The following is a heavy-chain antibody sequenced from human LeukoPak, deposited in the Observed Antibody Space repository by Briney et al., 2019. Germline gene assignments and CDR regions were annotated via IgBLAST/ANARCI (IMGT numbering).Heavy chain of an antibody. CDR1: GFTFSSYA. J-gene: IGHJ4*02. CDR2: ISGSGSSI. V-gene: IGHV3-48*02. Sequence: PGGSLRLSCAASGFTFSSYAMSWVRQAPGKGLELLSYISGSGSSIVYADSVKGRFTISRDNAKNSLYLQMNGLRDEDTAVYYCSRDPRTCDYWGQGTLVTVSS. CDR3: SRDPRTCDY.